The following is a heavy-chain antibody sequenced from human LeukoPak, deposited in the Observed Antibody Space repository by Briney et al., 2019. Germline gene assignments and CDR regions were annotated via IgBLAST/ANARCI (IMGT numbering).Heavy chain of an antibody. CDR3: ARRHYYNGRAYYFLDY. V-gene: IGHV4-61*01. Sequence: AETLSLTCTVSGGSVSSDNYYWTWIRQPPGKGLQWIGYSSYSGSTNYNPSLKSRVTISLHTSKNQFSLRLSSLTAADTAVYYCARRHYYNGRAYYFLDYWGQGTLVTVSS. CDR1: GGSVSSDNYY. D-gene: IGHD3-22*01. J-gene: IGHJ4*02. CDR2: SSYSGST.